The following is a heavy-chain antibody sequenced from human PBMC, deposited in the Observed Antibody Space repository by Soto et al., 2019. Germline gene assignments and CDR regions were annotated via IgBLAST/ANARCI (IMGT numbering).Heavy chain of an antibody. CDR3: ARSRYTSGWWTPPFDY. J-gene: IGHJ4*02. CDR2: IYYSGST. Sequence: QVQLQESGPGLVKPSESLSLTCAVSGGSISSYYWSWIRQPPGKGLGWIGYIYYSGSTNYNPSLNSLATISVDTSKNQFSLKLTSVTAADTAVYYCARSRYTSGWWTPPFDYWGQGTLVTVSS. CDR1: GGSISSYY. V-gene: IGHV4-59*01. D-gene: IGHD6-19*01.